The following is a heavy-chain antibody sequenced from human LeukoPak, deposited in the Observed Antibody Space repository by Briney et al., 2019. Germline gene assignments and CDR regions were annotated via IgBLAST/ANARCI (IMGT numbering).Heavy chain of an antibody. CDR3: ARSARTYYYYYMDV. D-gene: IGHD6-6*01. CDR1: GGSFSSYA. J-gene: IGHJ6*03. CDR2: IITIFGTA. V-gene: IGHV1-69*01. Sequence: SVKVSCKASGGSFSSYAINWVRQAPGQALEWMGGIITIFGTANYAQKFQGRVTITADESTSTAYMELSSLRSEDTAVYYCARSARTYYYYYMDVWGKGTTVTISS.